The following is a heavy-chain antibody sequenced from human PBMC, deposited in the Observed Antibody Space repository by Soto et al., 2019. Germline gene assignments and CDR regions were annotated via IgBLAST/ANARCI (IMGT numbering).Heavy chain of an antibody. Sequence: ASVKVSCKASGYTLTSYDLHWVRQATGQGLEWMGWMNPNSGNTGYAQKFQGRVTMTRNTSISTAYMELSSLRSEDTAVYYCARGDLVSGDSSSWWFYYYYMDVWGKGTTVPVSS. V-gene: IGHV1-8*01. CDR3: ARGDLVSGDSSSWWFYYYYMDV. J-gene: IGHJ6*03. D-gene: IGHD6-13*01. CDR2: MNPNSGNT. CDR1: GYTLTSYD.